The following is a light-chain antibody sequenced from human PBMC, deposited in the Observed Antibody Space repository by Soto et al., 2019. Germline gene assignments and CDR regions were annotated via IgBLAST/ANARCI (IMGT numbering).Light chain of an antibody. J-gene: IGKJ2*01. V-gene: IGKV1-9*01. CDR2: AAS. Sequence: DIQLTQSPSFLSPSVGDRVTITCRASQDISSLLAWYQQKPGKAPNLLIYAASTLQGRVPSRFSGSGSGTEFTLTISSLQPEDTATHYCQQYDHPPYIFGQGTKLEIK. CDR3: QQYDHPPYI. CDR1: QDISSL.